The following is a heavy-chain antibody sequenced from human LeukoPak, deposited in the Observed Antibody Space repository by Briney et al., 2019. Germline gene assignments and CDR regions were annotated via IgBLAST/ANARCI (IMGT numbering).Heavy chain of an antibody. CDR1: GFTFGSYA. CDR3: AKGRAAADRFDY. Sequence: GGSLRLSCAASGFTFGSYAMSWVRQASGKGLEWVSSISDNGESTYYAGSVRGRFTISRDNSKNTLLLQMNSLRVEATAVYYCAKGRAAADRFDYWGQGTLVTVSS. D-gene: IGHD6-13*01. J-gene: IGHJ4*02. V-gene: IGHV3-23*01. CDR2: ISDNGEST.